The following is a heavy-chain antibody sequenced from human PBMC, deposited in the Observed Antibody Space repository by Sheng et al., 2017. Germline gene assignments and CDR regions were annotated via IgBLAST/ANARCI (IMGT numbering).Heavy chain of an antibody. CDR2: ISYDGSNK. CDR1: GFTFSSYA. Sequence: QVQLVESGGGVVQPVRSLRLSCAASGFTFSSYAMHWVRQAPGKGLEWVAVISYDGSNKYYADSVKGRFTISRDNSKNTLYLQMNSLRAEDTAVYYCARDIIGRGLIAARPYYFDYWGQGTLVTV. V-gene: IGHV3-30*01. D-gene: IGHD6-6*01. CDR3: ARDIIGRGLIAARPYYFDY. J-gene: IGHJ4*02.